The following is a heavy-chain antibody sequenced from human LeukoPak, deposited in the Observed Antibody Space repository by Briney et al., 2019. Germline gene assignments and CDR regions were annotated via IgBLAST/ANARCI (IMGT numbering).Heavy chain of an antibody. CDR1: GFTFSSYS. D-gene: IGHD3-22*01. CDR2: ISSSSSTI. Sequence: GGSLRLSCAASGFTFSSYSMNWVRQAPGKGLEWVSYISSSSSTIYYADSVKGRFTISRDNAKNSLYLQMSSLRAEDTAVYYCAAAPNNYDSSGYDYWGQGTLVTVSS. V-gene: IGHV3-48*01. CDR3: AAAPNNYDSSGYDY. J-gene: IGHJ4*02.